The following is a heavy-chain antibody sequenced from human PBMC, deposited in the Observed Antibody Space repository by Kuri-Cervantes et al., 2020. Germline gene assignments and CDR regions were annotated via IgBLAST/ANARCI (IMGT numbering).Heavy chain of an antibody. Sequence: GESLKISCAASGFTFSSYGMHWVRQAPGKGLEWVAVIWYDGSNKYYADSVKGRFTISRDNSKNTLYLQMNSLRAEDTAVYYCARDNFFPYGSSAMSYFDYWGQGTLVTVSS. V-gene: IGHV3-33*01. D-gene: IGHD3-10*01. CDR2: IWYDGSNK. CDR1: GFTFSSYG. J-gene: IGHJ4*02. CDR3: ARDNFFPYGSSAMSYFDY.